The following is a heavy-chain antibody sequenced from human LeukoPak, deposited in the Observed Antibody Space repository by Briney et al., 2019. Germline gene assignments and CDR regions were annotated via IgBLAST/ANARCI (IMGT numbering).Heavy chain of an antibody. V-gene: IGHV3-23*01. D-gene: IGHD3/OR15-3a*01. CDR2: IDDPSTK. J-gene: IGHJ3*01. Sequence: GSLRLSCTASGFRINLYAMTWVRQAPGQGLEWVSTIDDPSTKYHADSVKGRFTISRDDSTTTLFLQMNSLRVDDTALYFCAKDAISGDSRYDFFDVWGQGTMVIVSS. CDR1: GFRINLYA. CDR3: AKDAISGDSRYDFFDV.